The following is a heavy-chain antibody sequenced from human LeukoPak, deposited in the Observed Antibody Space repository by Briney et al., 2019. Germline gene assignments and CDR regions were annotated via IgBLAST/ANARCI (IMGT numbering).Heavy chain of an antibody. J-gene: IGHJ5*02. D-gene: IGHD3-22*01. Sequence: SETLSLTCSVSGGSMSSYYWSWIRQPPGKGLEWIGDIYYSGSTNYNPSLRSRVTISLDTSKTQFSLTLSSVTAADTAVYYCARHRYYDSNGSLNWLDPWGQGTQVTVSS. V-gene: IGHV4-59*08. CDR3: ARHRYYDSNGSLNWLDP. CDR2: IYYSGST. CDR1: GGSMSSYY.